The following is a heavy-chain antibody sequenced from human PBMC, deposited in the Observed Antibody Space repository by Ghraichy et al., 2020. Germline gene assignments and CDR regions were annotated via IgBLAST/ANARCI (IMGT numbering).Heavy chain of an antibody. V-gene: IGHV4-59*01. J-gene: IGHJ5*02. D-gene: IGHD6-13*01. CDR3: AKGPFFSSTWYRNRFDP. CDR1: DGSISNYY. Sequence: SETLSLTCTVSDGSISNYYWSWIRQPPGKGLEGIGYIFHSGGTNYNPSLTSRVTMSVDTSKNPFSLIFSSVTAADTAVYYCAKGPFFSSTWYRNRFDPWGQGTLVTVSS. CDR2: IFHSGGT.